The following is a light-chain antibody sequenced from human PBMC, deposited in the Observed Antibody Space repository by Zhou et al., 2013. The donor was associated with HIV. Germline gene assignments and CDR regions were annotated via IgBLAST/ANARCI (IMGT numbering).Light chain of an antibody. CDR2: DSN. V-gene: IGLV1-51*01. Sequence: QSVLTQPPSVSAAPGQKVTISCSGSSSNIGNKDVFWYQQFPGTAPKLLIYDSNKRPSGIPDRFSGSKSGTSATLGITGLQTGDEADYYCGTWDSGLNIYVFGGGTKVTVL. CDR1: SSNIGNKD. CDR3: GTWDSGLNIYV. J-gene: IGLJ1*01.